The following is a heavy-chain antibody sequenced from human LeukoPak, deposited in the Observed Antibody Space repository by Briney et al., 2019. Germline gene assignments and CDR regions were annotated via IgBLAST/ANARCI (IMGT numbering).Heavy chain of an antibody. CDR1: GGTFSSYA. Sequence: SVKVSCKASGGTFSSYAISWVRQAPGQGLEWMGGIIPIFGTANYAQKFQGRVTITADESTSTAYMELGSLRSEDTAVYYCASPNYDILTGYRDAFDIWGQGTMVAVSS. CDR2: IIPIFGTA. V-gene: IGHV1-69*13. J-gene: IGHJ3*02. CDR3: ASPNYDILTGYRDAFDI. D-gene: IGHD3-9*01.